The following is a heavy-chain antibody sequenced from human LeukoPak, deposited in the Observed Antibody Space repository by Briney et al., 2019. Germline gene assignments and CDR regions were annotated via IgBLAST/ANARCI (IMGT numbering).Heavy chain of an antibody. Sequence: GGSLRLSCAASGFTYSSYEMNWVRQAPGKGLEWVSYISSSGSTIYYADSVKGRFTISGDNAKNSLYLQMNSLRAEDTAVYYCAGNRDFDIWGQGTMVTVSS. V-gene: IGHV3-48*03. D-gene: IGHD3-10*01. CDR2: ISSSGSTI. J-gene: IGHJ3*02. CDR3: AGNRDFDI. CDR1: GFTYSSYE.